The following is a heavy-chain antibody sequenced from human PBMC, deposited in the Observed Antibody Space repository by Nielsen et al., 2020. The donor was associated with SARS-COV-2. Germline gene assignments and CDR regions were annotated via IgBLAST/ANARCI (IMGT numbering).Heavy chain of an antibody. J-gene: IGHJ6*02. Sequence: ASVKVSCKVSGYTLTELSMHWVRQAPGKGFEWMGGFDPEDGETISAQKFQGRVTMTEDTSTDTAYMELSSLRSDDTAVYYCARDYCGGDCYPGYYYGMDVWGQGTTVTVSS. CDR1: GYTLTELS. D-gene: IGHD2-21*02. V-gene: IGHV1-24*01. CDR2: FDPEDGET. CDR3: ARDYCGGDCYPGYYYGMDV.